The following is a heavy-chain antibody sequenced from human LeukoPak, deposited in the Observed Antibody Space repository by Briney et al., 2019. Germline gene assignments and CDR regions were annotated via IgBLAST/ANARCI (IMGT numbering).Heavy chain of an antibody. V-gene: IGHV4-30-2*01. J-gene: IGHJ5*02. Sequence: SETLSLTCAVSGGSISSGGYSWSWIRQPPGKGLEWIGYIYHSGSTYYNPSLKSRVTISVDRSKNQFSLKLSSVTAADTAVYYCASTLVVPAATNWFDPWGQGTLVTVSS. CDR2: IYHSGST. CDR1: GGSISSGGYS. D-gene: IGHD2-2*01. CDR3: ASTLVVPAATNWFDP.